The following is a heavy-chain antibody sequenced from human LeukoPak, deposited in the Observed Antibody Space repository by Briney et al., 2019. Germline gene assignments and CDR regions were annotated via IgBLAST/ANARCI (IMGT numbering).Heavy chain of an antibody. V-gene: IGHV3-30*03. CDR3: ADGDY. CDR1: GFTFSNNG. J-gene: IGHJ4*02. CDR2: ISYDGSNR. Sequence: GRSLRLSCAASGFTFSNNGMNWVRQAPGKGLEWVALISYDGSNRWYADSVKGRFTISRDNSKNMLYLQINSLRLEGTAVYYCADGDYWGQGTLVTVSS.